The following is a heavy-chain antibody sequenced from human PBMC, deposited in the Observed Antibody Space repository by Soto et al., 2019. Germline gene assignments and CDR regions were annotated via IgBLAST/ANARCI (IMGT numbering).Heavy chain of an antibody. Sequence: QVQLQESGPGLVKPSQTLSLTCTVSGDSISSGDYYWSWIRQPPGKGLEWIGYIYDGGSSYYNPSLKSRVTIAADTSKNQFSLKLTSVTAADTAVYFCARVGIPLRGYYFDYWGQGTLVTVSS. V-gene: IGHV4-30-4*01. CDR1: GDSISSGDYY. CDR2: IYDGGSS. CDR3: ARVGIPLRGYYFDY. D-gene: IGHD3-16*01. J-gene: IGHJ4*02.